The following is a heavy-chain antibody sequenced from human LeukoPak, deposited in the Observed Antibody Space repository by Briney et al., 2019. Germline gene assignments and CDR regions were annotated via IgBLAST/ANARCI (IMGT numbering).Heavy chain of an antibody. CDR3: ARGLEYGSGSYYFP. J-gene: IGHJ5*02. D-gene: IGHD3-10*01. CDR2: INHSGST. V-gene: IGHV4-34*01. CDR1: GGSLSGYY. Sequence: SETLSLTCAVYGGSLSGYYWSWIRQPPGKGLEWIGEINHSGSTNYNPSLKSRVTISVDTSKNQFSLKLSSVTAADTAVYYCARGLEYGSGSYYFPWGQGTLVTVSS.